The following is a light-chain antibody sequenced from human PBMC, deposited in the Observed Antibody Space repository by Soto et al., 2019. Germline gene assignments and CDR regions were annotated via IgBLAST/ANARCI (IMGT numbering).Light chain of an antibody. CDR3: QQRSNWPPLT. CDR2: DAS. J-gene: IGKJ4*01. Sequence: EIVLTQTPATLSLFPGERATLSGRASQSVSYFLAWYQQKPGQAPRLLISDASNRATGIPARFSGSGSGTDFTLTISSVEPEDFAVYYCQQRSNWPPLTFGGGTRLEIK. V-gene: IGKV3-11*01. CDR1: QSVSYF.